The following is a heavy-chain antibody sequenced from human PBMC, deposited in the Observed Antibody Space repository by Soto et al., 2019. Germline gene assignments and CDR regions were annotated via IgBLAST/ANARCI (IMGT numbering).Heavy chain of an antibody. V-gene: IGHV1-2*02. D-gene: IGHD6-19*01. Sequence: GSSVKVSCKASGYTFTGYYMHWVRQAPGQGLEWMGWINPNSGGTNYAQKFQGRVTMTRDTSISTAYMELSRLRSDDTAVYYCARGMVSQLICRSGCTHAPSGQGIRVTVYS. CDR3: ARGMVSQLICRSGCTHAP. J-gene: IGHJ5*02. CDR2: INPNSGGT. CDR1: GYTFTGYY.